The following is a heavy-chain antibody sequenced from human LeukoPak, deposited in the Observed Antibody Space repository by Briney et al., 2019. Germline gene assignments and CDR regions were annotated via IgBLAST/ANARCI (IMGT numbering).Heavy chain of an antibody. J-gene: IGHJ4*02. D-gene: IGHD2/OR15-2a*01. CDR2: LSTYDGNT. CDR1: GYTFTTYG. CDR3: ARDRTSLSDPIVHDY. V-gene: IGHV1-18*01. Sequence: ASVKVSCKASGYTFTTYGLSWLRQAPGQGLEWMGWLSTYDGNTDYAQRFQGSVTMTTDTSTTTAYLELRSLRSDDTAVYYCARDRTSLSDPIVHDYWGQGTLVTVSS.